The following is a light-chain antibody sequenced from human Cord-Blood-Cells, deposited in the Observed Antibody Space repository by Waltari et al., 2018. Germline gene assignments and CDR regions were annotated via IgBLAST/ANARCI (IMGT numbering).Light chain of an antibody. J-gene: IGKJ3*01. CDR1: QSFSSY. CDR3: QQRSNWPPFFT. V-gene: IGKV3-11*01. CDR2: DAS. Sequence: EIVLTQSPATLSLSPGERATLSCRASQSFSSYLAWYQQKPGQAPRLLIYDASNRATGIPARFSGSGSGTDFTLTISSLEPEDFAVYYCQQRSNWPPFFTFGPGTKVDIK.